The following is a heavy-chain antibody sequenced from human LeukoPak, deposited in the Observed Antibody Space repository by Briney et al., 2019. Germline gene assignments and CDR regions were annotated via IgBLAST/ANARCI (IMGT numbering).Heavy chain of an antibody. V-gene: IGHV4-59*08. CDR1: GGSISSYY. CDR2: VYYSGST. Sequence: PSETLSLTCTASGGSISSYYWSWIRQPPGKGLEWIGYVYYSGSTNYNPSLKSRVTISVDTSKNQFFLKLSSVTAADTAVYYCAGRSRMTTIDAFYIWGQGTMVTVSS. D-gene: IGHD5-24*01. J-gene: IGHJ3*02. CDR3: AGRSRMTTIDAFYI.